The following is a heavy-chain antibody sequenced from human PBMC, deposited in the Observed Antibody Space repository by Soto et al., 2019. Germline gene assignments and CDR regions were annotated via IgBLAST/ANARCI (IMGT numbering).Heavy chain of an antibody. Sequence: ASVKVSCKASGYTFTGYAMHWVRQAPGQRLEWMGWINAGNGNTKYSQKFQGRVTITRDTSASTAYMELSSLRSEDTAVYYCAREGEYYDFWSGYTPDAFDIWGQGTMVTVSS. CDR3: AREGEYYDFWSGYTPDAFDI. CDR1: GYTFTGYA. J-gene: IGHJ3*02. CDR2: INAGNGNT. V-gene: IGHV1-3*01. D-gene: IGHD3-3*01.